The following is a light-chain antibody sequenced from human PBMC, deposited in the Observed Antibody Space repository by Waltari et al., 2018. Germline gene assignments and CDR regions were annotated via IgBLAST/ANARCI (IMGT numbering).Light chain of an antibody. CDR1: QNVGSY. V-gene: IGKV3-11*01. Sequence: EIVLTQSPATLSLSPGDTATLSCRASQNVGSYLAWYQQKPGQPPRLLIYDASNRATGGPARFRGSGSGTDFTRTIISLVAEDFAVYYCQQRINWTPHTFGQGARLEIK. CDR3: QQRINWTPHT. CDR2: DAS. J-gene: IGKJ2*01.